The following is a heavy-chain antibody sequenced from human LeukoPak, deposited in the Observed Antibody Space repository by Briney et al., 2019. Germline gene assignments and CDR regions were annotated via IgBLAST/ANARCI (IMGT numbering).Heavy chain of an antibody. D-gene: IGHD3-22*01. CDR2: IYHNGST. CDR1: GGSISNNW. J-gene: IGHJ4*02. V-gene: IGHV4-4*02. Sequence: SGTLSLTCAVSGGSISNNWWSWVRQPPGKGLEWIGEIYHNGSTNYNPSLKSRVTISVDKSKNQFSLKLSSVTAADTAVYYCARPPYDGSGRDYWGQGTLVTVSS. CDR3: ARPPYDGSGRDY.